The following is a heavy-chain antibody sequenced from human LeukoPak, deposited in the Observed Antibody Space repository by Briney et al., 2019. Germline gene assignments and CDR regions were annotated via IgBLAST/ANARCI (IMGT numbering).Heavy chain of an antibody. J-gene: IGHJ4*02. CDR3: AKWNSGSYTSDY. CDR2: IRYDGSNK. D-gene: IGHD1-26*01. V-gene: IGHV3-30*02. CDR1: GFTFDDYG. Sequence: GGSLRLSCAASGFTFDDYGMHWVRQAPGKGLEWVAFIRYDGSNKYYADSVKGRFTISRDNSKNTLYLQMNSLRAEDTAAYYCAKWNSGSYTSDYWGQGTLVTVSS.